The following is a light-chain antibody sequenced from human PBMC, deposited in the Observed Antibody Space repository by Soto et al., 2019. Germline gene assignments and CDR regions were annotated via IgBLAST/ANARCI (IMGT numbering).Light chain of an antibody. CDR1: QSNSNW. CDR3: QQYNSRSRT. J-gene: IGKJ1*01. Sequence: DIQVTQSPSTLSASVGDRVPITCRVSQSNSNWLAWYQQKPGKAPKLLISDASNLQSGVPSRFRGTGSGTEFPLTISSLQPDDSASYYCQQYNSRSRTFGQGTKVEI. CDR2: DAS. V-gene: IGKV1-5*01.